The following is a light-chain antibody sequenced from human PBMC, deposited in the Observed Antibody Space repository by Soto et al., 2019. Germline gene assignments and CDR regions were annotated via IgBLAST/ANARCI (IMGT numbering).Light chain of an antibody. CDR3: CAWGGSTTGV. V-gene: IGLV2-23*01. CDR1: SSDVGSSKF. J-gene: IGLJ1*01. Sequence: QSALTQPASVSGSPGQSITISCTGTSSDVGSSKFVSWYQQHPGKAPKLMIYADTKRPSGVSNRFSGSKSGYTAALTISGLQTEDEADYYCCAWGGSTTGVFGTGTTLTVL. CDR2: ADT.